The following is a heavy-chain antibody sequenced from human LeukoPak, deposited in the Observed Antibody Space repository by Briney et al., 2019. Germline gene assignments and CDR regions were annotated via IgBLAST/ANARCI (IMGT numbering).Heavy chain of an antibody. CDR2: INHSGST. D-gene: IGHD6-6*01. CDR3: ARGGTVLAY. CDR1: GGSISSGGYS. V-gene: IGHV4-30-2*01. Sequence: SETLSLTCAASGGSISSGGYSWSWIRQPPGKGLEWIGYINHSGSTNYNPSLKSRVTISVDTSKNQFSLKLSSVTAADTAVYYCARGGTVLAYWGQGTLVTVSS. J-gene: IGHJ4*02.